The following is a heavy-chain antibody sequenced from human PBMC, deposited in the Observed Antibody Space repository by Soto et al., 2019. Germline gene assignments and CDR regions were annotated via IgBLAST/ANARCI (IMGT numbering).Heavy chain of an antibody. CDR2: IDYSGST. J-gene: IGHJ4*02. CDR3: ARSPDSGDYGDY. Sequence: ASATLSLTCTVSGGSISSNYWSWIRQPPGKGLEWIGYIDYSGSTNYNPSLKSRVTILEDTSKNQFSLKLSSATAADTAVYYCARSPDSGDYGDYWGQGTLV. CDR1: GGSISSNY. D-gene: IGHD4-17*01. V-gene: IGHV4-59*01.